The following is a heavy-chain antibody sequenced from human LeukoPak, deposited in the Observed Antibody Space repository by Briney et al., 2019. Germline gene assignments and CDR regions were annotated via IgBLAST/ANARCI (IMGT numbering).Heavy chain of an antibody. D-gene: IGHD2-21*02. CDR1: RGTFSSYA. CDR2: IIPILGIA. CDR3: ASFQGPCGDCYADF. Sequence: SVKVSCKASRGTFSSYAISWVRQAPGQGLEWMGRIIPILGIANYAQKFQGRVTITADESTSTAYMELSSLRSEDTAVYYCASFQGPCGDCYADFWGQGTLVTVSS. J-gene: IGHJ4*02. V-gene: IGHV1-69*04.